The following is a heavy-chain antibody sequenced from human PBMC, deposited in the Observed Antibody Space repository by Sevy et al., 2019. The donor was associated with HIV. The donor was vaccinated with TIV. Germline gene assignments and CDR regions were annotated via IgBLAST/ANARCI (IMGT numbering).Heavy chain of an antibody. J-gene: IGHJ3*02. CDR2: IWYDGSNK. D-gene: IGHD6-13*01. Sequence: GGSLRLSCAASGFTFSSYDMHWVRQAPGKGLEWVAVIWYDGSNKYYADSVKGRFTISRDNSKNTLYLQMNSLRAEDTAVYYCARPYSSSWYTLYAFDIWGQGTMVTVSS. CDR1: GFTFSSYD. CDR3: ARPYSSSWYTLYAFDI. V-gene: IGHV3-33*01.